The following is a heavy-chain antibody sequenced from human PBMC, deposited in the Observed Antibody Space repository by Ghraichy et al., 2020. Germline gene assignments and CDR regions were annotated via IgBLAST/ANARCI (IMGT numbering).Heavy chain of an antibody. CDR2: IYYSGST. CDR3: ARLPVALDTTYSDY. V-gene: IGHV4-39*01. CDR1: GDSVSSSSYY. J-gene: IGHJ4*02. D-gene: IGHD5-18*01. Sequence: SETLSLTCTVSGDSVSSSSYYWGWIRQPPGKGLEWIGSIYYSGSTYYNPSLRGRVTISIDTSKNQFSLKLSSVTAADTAVYYCARLPVALDTTYSDYWGQXTLVTVXS.